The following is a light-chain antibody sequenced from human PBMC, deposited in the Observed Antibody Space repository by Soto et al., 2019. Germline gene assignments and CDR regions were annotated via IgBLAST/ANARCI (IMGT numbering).Light chain of an antibody. CDR3: QQYNSDSRT. V-gene: IGKV1-5*03. CDR2: KAS. Sequence: DIQMTQSPSTLSASVGDRVTITCRASQSISGYLAWYQQKRGKAPKLLIYKASTLESGVPSRFSGSGSGTEFTLTISSMQPDDFATYYCQQYNSDSRTFGQGTKVDIK. J-gene: IGKJ1*01. CDR1: QSISGY.